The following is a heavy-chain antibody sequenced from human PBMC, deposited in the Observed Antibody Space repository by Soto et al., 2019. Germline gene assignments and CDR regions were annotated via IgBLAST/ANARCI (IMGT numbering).Heavy chain of an antibody. V-gene: IGHV3-23*01. CDR3: AKDRGFSYGYGFDY. D-gene: IGHD5-18*01. CDR1: GFTFGSFG. CDR2: ISATAGST. J-gene: IGHJ4*02. Sequence: PGGCLRFSCAASGFTFGSFGMSWVRQAPGKGLEWVSAISATAGSTYYANSVKGRFTFSRDNSKNTLYLQMNSLRADDTAVYYCAKDRGFSYGYGFDYWGQGALVTVSS.